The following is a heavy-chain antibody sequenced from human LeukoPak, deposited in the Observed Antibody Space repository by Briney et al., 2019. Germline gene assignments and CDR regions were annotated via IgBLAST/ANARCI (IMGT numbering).Heavy chain of an antibody. J-gene: IGHJ3*02. D-gene: IGHD1-26*01. Sequence: SETLSLTCTVSGDSISSYYWTWIRQPAGKGRDWIGRISTSGSTNYNPSLKSRVTMSLDTSKNQFSLKLSSVTAADTAVYHCARGGSGSYSAFDIWGQGTMVTVSS. V-gene: IGHV4-4*07. CDR2: ISTSGST. CDR1: GDSISSYY. CDR3: ARGGSGSYSAFDI.